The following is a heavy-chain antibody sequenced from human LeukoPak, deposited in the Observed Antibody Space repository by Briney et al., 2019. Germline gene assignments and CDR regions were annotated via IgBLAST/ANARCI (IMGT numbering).Heavy chain of an antibody. D-gene: IGHD6-6*01. CDR2: LHYRGNT. CDR3: ARESSTSQTNLFDS. Sequence: SETLSLTCTVSGDSITSHYWSWIRQPPGKGLEWIGYLHYRGNTNHNPSLKSRMTISLDTSRNQLSLRLSSVTAADTAIYFCARESSTSQTNLFDSWGQGTLVTVSS. CDR1: GDSITSHY. V-gene: IGHV4-59*11. J-gene: IGHJ4*02.